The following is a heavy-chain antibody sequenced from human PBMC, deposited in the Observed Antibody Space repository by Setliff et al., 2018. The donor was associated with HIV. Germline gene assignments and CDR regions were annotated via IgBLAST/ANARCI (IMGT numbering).Heavy chain of an antibody. CDR1: GGSINSGSYY. D-gene: IGHD2-8*01. Sequence: SETLSLTCTVSGGSINSGSYYWNWIRQPAGKGLEWIGHIYASGSTNYNPSLKSRVTMSVDTSKNQFSLKVNSVTAADTAMYFCARESPDGLDYWGQGTLVTVPQ. V-gene: IGHV4-61*09. CDR3: ARESPDGLDY. CDR2: IYASGST. J-gene: IGHJ4*02.